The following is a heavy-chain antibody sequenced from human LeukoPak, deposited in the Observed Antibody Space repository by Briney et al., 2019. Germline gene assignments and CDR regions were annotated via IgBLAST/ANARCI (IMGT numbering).Heavy chain of an antibody. CDR2: INAGEGKT. Sequence: ASVQVSCKASGYTFANHGMHWVRQAPGQGLEWMGWINAGEGKTKYLQKFQDRVTITRVTSASTAYMELSRLRSEDTAVYYCARGSGWSDYYGMDVWGQGTTVIVSS. J-gene: IGHJ6*02. D-gene: IGHD6-19*01. CDR1: GYTFANHG. V-gene: IGHV1-3*01. CDR3: ARGSGWSDYYGMDV.